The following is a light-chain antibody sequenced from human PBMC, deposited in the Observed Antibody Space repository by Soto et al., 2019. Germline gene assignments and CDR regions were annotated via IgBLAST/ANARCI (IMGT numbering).Light chain of an antibody. J-gene: IGKJ1*01. CDR3: QQYNNWPPIT. V-gene: IGKV3-15*01. CDR2: GAS. Sequence: EIVMTQSPATLSVSPGERAALSCRASQSVSSNLAWYQQKPGQAPRLLIYGASTRATGIPARFTGSGSGTEFTLTISSLQSEDFAVYYCQQYNNWPPITFGQGTKVDIK. CDR1: QSVSSN.